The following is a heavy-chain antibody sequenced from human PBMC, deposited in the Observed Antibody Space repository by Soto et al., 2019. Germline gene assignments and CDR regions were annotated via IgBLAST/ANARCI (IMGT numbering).Heavy chain of an antibody. CDR3: ARQREATVVSRDAFDI. CDR1: GYSFTSYW. V-gene: IGHV5-51*01. Sequence: GESLKISCKGSGYSFTSYWIGWVRQIPGKGLEWVGIIYPGDSDTRYSPSFQGQVTISADKSISTAYLQWSSLKASDTAMYYCARQREATVVSRDAFDIRGQGTMVTVSS. CDR2: IYPGDSDT. D-gene: IGHD4-17*01. J-gene: IGHJ3*02.